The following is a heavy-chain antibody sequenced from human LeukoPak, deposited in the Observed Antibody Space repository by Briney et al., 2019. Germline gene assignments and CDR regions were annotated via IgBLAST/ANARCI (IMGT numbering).Heavy chain of an antibody. CDR2: ISSSSSYI. D-gene: IGHD5-24*01. CDR3: ARDLSWLQFVGY. CDR1: GFTFSSYS. V-gene: IGHV3-21*01. J-gene: IGHJ4*02. Sequence: GGSLRLSCAASGFTFSSYSMNWVRQAPGKGLEWVSSISSSSSYIYYADSVKGRFTISRDNAKNSLYLQMNGLRAEDTAVYYCARDLSWLQFVGYWGQGTLVTVSS.